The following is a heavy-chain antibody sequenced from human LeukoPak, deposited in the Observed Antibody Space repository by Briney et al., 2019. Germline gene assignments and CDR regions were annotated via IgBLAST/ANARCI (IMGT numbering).Heavy chain of an antibody. D-gene: IGHD6-25*01. CDR1: GGSINSADYY. V-gene: IGHV4-31*03. CDR3: AREGGAYSSGYYLDY. CDR2: INYSGTT. Sequence: SETLSLTCTVSGGSINSADYYWTWIRQHPGKGLEWIGYINYSGTTYYNPSLKSRITVSVDTSKNQFSLKLSSVTAADTAVYYCAREGGAYSSGYYLDYLGQGTLVTVSS. J-gene: IGHJ4*02.